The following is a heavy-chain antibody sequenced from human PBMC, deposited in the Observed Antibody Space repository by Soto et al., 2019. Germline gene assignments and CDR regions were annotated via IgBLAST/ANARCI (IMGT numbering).Heavy chain of an antibody. J-gene: IGHJ4*02. V-gene: IGHV1-69*01. CDR1: GGTFNSYA. D-gene: IGHD1-26*01. CDR2: IIPDFGTG. Sequence: QVLLVQSGAEVRKPGSSVNVSCKASGGTFNSYAISWVRQAPGQGLEWMGGIIPDFGTGNSAQKFRGRVSIIADASTTTVYMGLSGLTSKDTAVYYCARERGGYNRGDFEFWGQGTQVTVSS. CDR3: ARERGGYNRGDFEF.